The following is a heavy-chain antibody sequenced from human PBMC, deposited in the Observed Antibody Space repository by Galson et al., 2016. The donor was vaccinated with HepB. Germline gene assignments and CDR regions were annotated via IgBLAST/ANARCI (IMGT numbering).Heavy chain of an antibody. CDR3: ARVGYDLLSGYGPFDY. D-gene: IGHD3-3*01. V-gene: IGHV1-46*01. CDR1: GYTFTNHF. Sequence: SCKAAGYTFTNHFMHWVRQAPGQGLEWMGMINPSGGSTRYAQTLQGRVTMTRDTSTSTVYMELSSLRSEDTAVYYCARVGYDLLSGYGPFDYWGQGSLVTVSS. CDR2: INPSGGST. J-gene: IGHJ4*02.